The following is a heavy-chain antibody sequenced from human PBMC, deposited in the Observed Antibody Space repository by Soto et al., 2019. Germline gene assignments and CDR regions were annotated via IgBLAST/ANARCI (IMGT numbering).Heavy chain of an antibody. CDR3: ARGFWYFDL. V-gene: IGHV3-48*02. CDR2: ITSSSSTI. Sequence: PGGSLRLSCAASGFPFVSYSMNWVRQAPGRGLEWLSYITSSSSTIYYADSVKGRFTISRDNAKNSLYLQMNSLRDEDTAVYYCARGFWYFDLWGRGTRVTAPQ. J-gene: IGHJ2*01. CDR1: GFPFVSYS.